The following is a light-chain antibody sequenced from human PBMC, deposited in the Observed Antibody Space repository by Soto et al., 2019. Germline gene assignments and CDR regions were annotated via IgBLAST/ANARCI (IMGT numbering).Light chain of an antibody. J-gene: IGKJ2*01. Sequence: DIQMTQSPSSLSASVGDRVTITCRASQSIRSYLNWYQQKPGKAPKLLIYTASTLESGVPSRFSGSGSGTDFTLTISSLQPEDFATYHCQQSHSPPFTFGQGTKLEVK. CDR3: QQSHSPPFT. V-gene: IGKV1-39*01. CDR1: QSIRSY. CDR2: TAS.